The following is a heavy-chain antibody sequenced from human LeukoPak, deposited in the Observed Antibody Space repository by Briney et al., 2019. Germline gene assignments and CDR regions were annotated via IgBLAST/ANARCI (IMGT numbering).Heavy chain of an antibody. V-gene: IGHV3-11*01. D-gene: IGHD2-21*02. CDR1: GFTFSGYY. CDR2: ISSSRSTI. J-gene: IGHJ3*02. CDR3: ARVIGGDSDEAFDI. Sequence: VGSLRLSCAASGFTFSGYYMSWIRPAPGKGLEWVSYISSSRSTIYYAHSVKGRFTISRDNAKNSLYLQMNSLRAEDTAVYYCARVIGGDSDEAFDIWGRGTMVTVSS.